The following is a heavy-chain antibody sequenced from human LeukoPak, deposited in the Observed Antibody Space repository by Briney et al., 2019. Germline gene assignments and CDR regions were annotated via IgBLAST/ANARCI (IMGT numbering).Heavy chain of an antibody. J-gene: IGHJ4*02. Sequence: PGGSLRLSCAASGFTFSSYAMSWVRQAPGKGLEWVSSIRSSGGSTFYADSVRGRFTISRDNSKNTLYLQMNSLRAEDTAVYYCAKDPYGDYGYWGQGTLVTVSS. D-gene: IGHD4-17*01. CDR1: GFTFSSYA. V-gene: IGHV3-23*01. CDR3: AKDPYGDYGY. CDR2: IRSSGGST.